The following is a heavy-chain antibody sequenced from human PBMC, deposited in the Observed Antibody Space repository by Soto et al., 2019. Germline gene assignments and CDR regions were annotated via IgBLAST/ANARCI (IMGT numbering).Heavy chain of an antibody. Sequence: QITLKESGPTLVKPTQTLTLTCTFSGFSLSASGVGVGWIRQPPGKALEWLALIYWDADTPYSPSLKSRLTITQDTSKNQMFLTMTNMDPVDTATYFCALTTYNDRGGAFDIWGQGTMVTVSS. CDR1: GFSLSASGVG. D-gene: IGHD3-10*01. CDR3: ALTTYNDRGGAFDI. J-gene: IGHJ3*02. CDR2: IYWDADT. V-gene: IGHV2-5*02.